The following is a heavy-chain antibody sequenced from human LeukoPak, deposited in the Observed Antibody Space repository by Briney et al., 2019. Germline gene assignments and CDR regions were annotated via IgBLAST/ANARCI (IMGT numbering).Heavy chain of an antibody. V-gene: IGHV3-23*01. CDR1: GFPFRDYG. CDR2: IRGSGDFT. J-gene: IGHJ4*02. Sequence: GGSLRLSCATSGFPFRDYGVSWVRQAPGKGLEWVSHIRGSGDFTYYSESSKGRFSISRDNSQDTVYLQMNYLSGDDTAIYYCAKRAVADPEPGSRFDYWGRGTLVTVSP. CDR3: AKRAVADPEPGSRFDY.